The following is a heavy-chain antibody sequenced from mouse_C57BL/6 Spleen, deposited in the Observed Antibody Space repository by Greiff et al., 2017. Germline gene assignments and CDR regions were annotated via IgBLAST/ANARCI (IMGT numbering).Heavy chain of an antibody. J-gene: IGHJ3*01. CDR2: INPSSGYT. CDR3: ARWEGGKGFAY. CDR1: GYTFTSYT. D-gene: IGHD1-1*02. Sequence: QVQLQQSGAELARPGASVKMSCKASGYTFTSYTMHWVNQRPGQGLEWIGYINPSSGYTKYNQKFKDKATLTADKSSSTAYMQLSSLTSEDSAVYYCARWEGGKGFAYWGQGTLVTVSA. V-gene: IGHV1-4*01.